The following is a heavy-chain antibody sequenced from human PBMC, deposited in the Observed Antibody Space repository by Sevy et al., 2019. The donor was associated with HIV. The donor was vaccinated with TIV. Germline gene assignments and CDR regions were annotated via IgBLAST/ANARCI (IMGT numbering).Heavy chain of an antibody. D-gene: IGHD3-22*01. V-gene: IGHV5-51*01. CDR1: GYSFTSHW. CDR3: ARSRSGYFDSSGYYVY. CDR2: IFPGDSET. J-gene: IGHJ4*02. Sequence: EESLKISCKGLGYSFTSHWIGWVRQMPGKGLGWMGVIFPGDSETRYSPSFQGEVTISADKSISNAFLQWSSLKASDTAIYYCARSRSGYFDSSGYYVYWGQGTLVTVSS.